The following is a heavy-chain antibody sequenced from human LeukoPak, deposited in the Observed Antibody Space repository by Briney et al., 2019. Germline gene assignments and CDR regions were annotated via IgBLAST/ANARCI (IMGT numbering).Heavy chain of an antibody. CDR2: ISSSGGST. J-gene: IGHJ4*02. Sequence: GGSLRLSCAASGFTFSSYAMSWVRQAPGKGLEWVSAISSSGGSTYYADSVKGRLTISRDNSKNTLYLQMNSLRAEDTAVYYCAKGEWIQFQLYYFDYWGQGTLVTVSS. V-gene: IGHV3-23*01. CDR3: AKGEWIQFQLYYFDY. CDR1: GFTFSSYA. D-gene: IGHD5-18*01.